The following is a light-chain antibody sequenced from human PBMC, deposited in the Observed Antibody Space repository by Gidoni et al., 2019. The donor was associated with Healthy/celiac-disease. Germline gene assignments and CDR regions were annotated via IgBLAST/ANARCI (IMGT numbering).Light chain of an antibody. CDR1: SSDVGGYNY. CDR2: AVS. CDR3: CSYAGSYTHVV. J-gene: IGLJ2*01. V-gene: IGLV2-11*01. Sequence: QSALTQPRSVSGTPGQSVTITCTGTSSDVGGYNYVSWYQQHPGQAPKLMIYAVSKRPSGVPDRFSGSKSGNTASLTISGLQAEDEADYYCCSYAGSYTHVVFGGGTKLTVL.